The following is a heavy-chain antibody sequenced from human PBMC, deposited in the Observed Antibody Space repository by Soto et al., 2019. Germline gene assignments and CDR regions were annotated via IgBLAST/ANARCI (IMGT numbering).Heavy chain of an antibody. CDR3: TKGGWLDD. Sequence: GGSLRLSCVASGFSFRTYAMSWVRQAPGKGLEWVSFISDGGGSAYYADSVKGRFTISRDDSMNTLYLQMNSLRVEDTAKYHCTKGGWLDDWGLGTLVTVSS. D-gene: IGHD6-19*01. V-gene: IGHV3-23*01. CDR1: GFSFRTYA. J-gene: IGHJ4*02. CDR2: ISDGGGSA.